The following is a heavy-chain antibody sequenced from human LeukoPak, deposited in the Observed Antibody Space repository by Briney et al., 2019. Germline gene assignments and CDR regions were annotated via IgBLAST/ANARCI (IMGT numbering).Heavy chain of an antibody. CDR3: ARGGYYGSGNDFRFDP. V-gene: IGHV4-59*01. D-gene: IGHD3-10*01. CDR2: IHYTGST. J-gene: IGHJ5*02. CDR1: GGSMGTYY. Sequence: SETLSLTCTVSGGSMGTYYWSWIRQPPGKGLEWIGYIHYTGSTNYNPSLKSRVTISVETSKNQFSLKLKSVTAADTAVYYCARGGYYGSGNDFRFDPWGQGTLVTVSS.